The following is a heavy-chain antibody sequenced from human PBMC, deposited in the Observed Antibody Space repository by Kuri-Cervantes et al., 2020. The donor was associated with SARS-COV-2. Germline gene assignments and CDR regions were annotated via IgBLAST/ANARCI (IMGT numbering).Heavy chain of an antibody. CDR2: IWYDGSNK. J-gene: IGHJ6*02. V-gene: IGHV3-33*08. Sequence: GESLKISCAASGFTFSSYGMHWVCQAPGKGLEWVAVIWYDGSNKYYADSVKGRFTISRDNSKNTLYLQMNSLRAEDTAVYYCARDLGYCSSTSCRYGMDVWGQGTTVTVSS. D-gene: IGHD2-2*01. CDR3: ARDLGYCSSTSCRYGMDV. CDR1: GFTFSSYG.